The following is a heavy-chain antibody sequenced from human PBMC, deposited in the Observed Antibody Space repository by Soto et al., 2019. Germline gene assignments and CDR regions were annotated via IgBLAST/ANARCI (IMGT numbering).Heavy chain of an antibody. V-gene: IGHV4-59*01. J-gene: IGHJ4*02. D-gene: IGHD3-10*01. Sequence: QVQLQESGPGLVKPSETLSLTCTVSGGSISSYYWSWIRQPPGKGLEWIGYIYYSGSTNYNPSLKSRVTISVDTSMNQFSLKLSSVTAADTAVYYCARTYYYGSGSYHFDYWGQGTLVTVSS. CDR3: ARTYYYGSGSYHFDY. CDR2: IYYSGST. CDR1: GGSISSYY.